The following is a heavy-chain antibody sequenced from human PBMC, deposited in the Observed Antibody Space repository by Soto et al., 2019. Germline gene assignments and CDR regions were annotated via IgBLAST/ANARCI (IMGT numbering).Heavy chain of an antibody. CDR2: IKQDGSEK. CDR1: GFTFSSYW. CDR3: ATHPYSSGWYC. V-gene: IGHV3-7*02. D-gene: IGHD6-13*01. Sequence: EVQLVESGGGLVQPGGSLRLSCAASGFTFSSYWMTWVRQAPGKGLEWVANIKQDGSEKYYVDSVKGRFTIYRDNAKNSLYLQMNSLRAEDTAVYYCATHPYSSGWYCWGQGTLVTVSS. J-gene: IGHJ4*02.